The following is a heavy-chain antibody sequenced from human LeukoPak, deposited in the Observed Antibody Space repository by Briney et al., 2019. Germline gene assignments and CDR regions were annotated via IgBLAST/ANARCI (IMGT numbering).Heavy chain of an antibody. J-gene: IGHJ3*02. Sequence: PSETLFLTCTVSGGSINNYCWSWIRQPAGKGLEWIGRIYTRGSTNYNPSLKSRVTMSVDTSKNQFSLKLSSVTAAGTAVYYCARGRYCSADICSGGDAFDIWGQGTTVTVSS. CDR3: ARGRYCSADICSGGDAFDI. CDR1: GGSINNYC. CDR2: IYTRGST. D-gene: IGHD2-15*01. V-gene: IGHV4-4*07.